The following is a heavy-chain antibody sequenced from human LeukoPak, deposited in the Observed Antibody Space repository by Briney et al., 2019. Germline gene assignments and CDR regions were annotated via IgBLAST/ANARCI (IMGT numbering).Heavy chain of an antibody. Sequence: PGRSLRLSCAASGFTFSHYGMHWVRQAPGKGLEWVAVIWSDGTNRYYADSVKGRFTISRDDSGNTEYLQMNSLRPEDTGVYFCARDAQRGFDYSNSLQYWGQGTPVTVST. CDR3: ARDAQRGFDYSNSLQY. J-gene: IGHJ4*02. D-gene: IGHD4-11*01. V-gene: IGHV3-33*01. CDR1: GFTFSHYG. CDR2: IWSDGTNR.